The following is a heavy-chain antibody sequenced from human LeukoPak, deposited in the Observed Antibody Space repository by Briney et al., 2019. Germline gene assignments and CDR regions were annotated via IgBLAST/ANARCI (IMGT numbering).Heavy chain of an antibody. CDR3: ASEWVLYDDYSNYADY. CDR2: IRYDGSNK. Sequence: GGSLRLSCAASGFTFSSYAMHWVRQAPGKGLEWVAFIRYDGSNKYYADSVKGRFTISRDNSKNTLYLQMNSLRAEDTAVYYCASEWVLYDDYSNYADYWGQGTLVTVSS. V-gene: IGHV3-30*04. J-gene: IGHJ4*02. CDR1: GFTFSSYA. D-gene: IGHD4-11*01.